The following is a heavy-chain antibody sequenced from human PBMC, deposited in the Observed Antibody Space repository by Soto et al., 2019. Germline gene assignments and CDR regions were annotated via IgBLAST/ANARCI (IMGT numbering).Heavy chain of an antibody. J-gene: IGHJ6*02. CDR2: ISAYNRNT. Sequence: QVQLVQSGAEVKKPGASVKVSCKASGYTFSSYGFSWVRQSPGQGLEWMGWISAYNRNTNYAQKLQGRVTVTTDTSTSTAYMELRSLRSDDTDVYYCARGGGAANYYYGLDVWGQGTTVTVSS. V-gene: IGHV1-18*04. CDR1: GYTFSSYG. D-gene: IGHD3-16*01. CDR3: ARGGGAANYYYGLDV.